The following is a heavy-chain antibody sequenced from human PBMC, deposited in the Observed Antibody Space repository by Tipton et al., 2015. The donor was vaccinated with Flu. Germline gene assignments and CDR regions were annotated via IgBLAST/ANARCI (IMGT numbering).Heavy chain of an antibody. Sequence: QVQLVQSGAEVKEPGASVKVSCKASGYTFTGYYMHWVRQAPGRGLEWMGRINPNSGGTNYAQKFQGRVTMTRDTSISTAYMELSRLGSDDTAVYYCARDQGVGATIDYWGQGTLVTVSS. CDR3: ARDQGVGATIDY. D-gene: IGHD1-26*01. CDR1: GYTFTGYY. J-gene: IGHJ4*02. CDR2: INPNSGGT. V-gene: IGHV1-2*06.